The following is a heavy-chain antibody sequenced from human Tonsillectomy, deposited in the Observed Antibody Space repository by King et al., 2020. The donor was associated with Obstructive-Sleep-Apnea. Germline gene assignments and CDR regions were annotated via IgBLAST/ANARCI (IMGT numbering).Heavy chain of an antibody. CDR1: GGSISSYY. D-gene: IGHD6-19*01. CDR2: IYYSGST. J-gene: IGHJ4*02. CDR3: ARGSGWYSYFDY. V-gene: IGHV4-59*01. Sequence: QLQESGPGLVKPSETLSLTCTVSGGSISSYYWSWLRQPPGKGLEWIGYIYYSGSTNYNPSLKSRVTISVDTSKNQFSLKLSSVTAADTAVYYCARGSGWYSYFDYWGQGTLVTVSS.